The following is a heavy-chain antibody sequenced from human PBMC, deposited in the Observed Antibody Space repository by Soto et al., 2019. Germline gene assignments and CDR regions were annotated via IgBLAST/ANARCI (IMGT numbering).Heavy chain of an antibody. Sequence: QVQLQESGPGLVKPSETLSLTCTVSGGSISSYYWSWIRQPPGKGLEWIGYIYYTGSTNYNPSLTSRVTMSVDTSKNQFSLRLSSVTAADTAMYYCAKGGSGKHPFWGQGTMVTVSS. CDR3: AKGGSGKHPF. V-gene: IGHV4-59*01. CDR1: GGSISSYY. D-gene: IGHD3-10*01. CDR2: IYYTGST. J-gene: IGHJ4*02.